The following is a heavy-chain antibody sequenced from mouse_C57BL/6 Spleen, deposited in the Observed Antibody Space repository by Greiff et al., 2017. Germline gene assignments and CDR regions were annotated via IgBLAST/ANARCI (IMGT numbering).Heavy chain of an antibody. CDR3: ARDVITTVYFDY. J-gene: IGHJ2*01. CDR2: ISDGGSYT. D-gene: IGHD1-1*01. CDR1: GFTFSSYA. Sequence: EVHLVESGGGLVKPGGSLKLSCAASGFTFSSYAMSWVRQTPEKRLEWVATISDGGSYTYYPDNVKGRFTISRDNAKNNLYLQMSHLKSEDTAMYYCARDVITTVYFDYWGQGTTLTVSS. V-gene: IGHV5-4*01.